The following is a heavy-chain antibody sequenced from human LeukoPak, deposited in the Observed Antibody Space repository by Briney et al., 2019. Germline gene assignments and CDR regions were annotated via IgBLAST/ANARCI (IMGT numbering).Heavy chain of an antibody. Sequence: ASVMVSCKASGYTFTGSYINWVRQAPGQGLQWMGRIISDSGGTNYAQKFQGRVTTTKDTYISTASMDLSRVRFDDTAAYYCAREALTSYYSTFDYGGQGAPVTVSS. D-gene: IGHD3-9*01. CDR1: GYTFTGSY. V-gene: IGHV1-2*06. J-gene: IGHJ4*02. CDR2: IISDSGGT. CDR3: AREALTSYYSTFDY.